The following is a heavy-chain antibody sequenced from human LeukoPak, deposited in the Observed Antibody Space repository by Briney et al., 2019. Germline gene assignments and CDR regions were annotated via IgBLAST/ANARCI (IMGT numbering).Heavy chain of an antibody. D-gene: IGHD1-26*01. CDR1: GGSISSYY. Sequence: SETLSLTCTVSGGSISSYYWSWIRQPPGKGLEWIGYICYSGSTNYNPSLKSRVTISVDTSKNQFSLKLSSVTAADTAVYYCARGLTIVGATQLNYWGQGTLVTVSS. CDR2: ICYSGST. V-gene: IGHV4-59*12. CDR3: ARGLTIVGATQLNY. J-gene: IGHJ4*02.